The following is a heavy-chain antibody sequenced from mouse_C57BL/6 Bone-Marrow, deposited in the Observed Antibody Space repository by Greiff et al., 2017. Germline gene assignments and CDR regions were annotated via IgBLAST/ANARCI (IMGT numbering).Heavy chain of an antibody. Sequence: QVQLQQPGAELVMPGASVKLSCKASCYTFTSYWMHWVKQRPGQGLEWIGEIDPSDSYPNYNQKFKGKSTLTVDKSSSTAYVQLISLTSEDSAVYYCARCWDYSSMDYWGQGTSVTVSS. V-gene: IGHV1-69*01. CDR1: CYTFTSYW. J-gene: IGHJ4*01. CDR3: ARCWDYSSMDY. CDR2: IDPSDSYP.